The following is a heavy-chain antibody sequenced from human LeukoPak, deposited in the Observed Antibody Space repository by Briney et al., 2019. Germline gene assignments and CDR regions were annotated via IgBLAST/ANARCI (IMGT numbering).Heavy chain of an antibody. D-gene: IGHD3-10*01. V-gene: IGHV4-30-2*01. CDR3: ARDRGYGSGMT. CDR2: IYHSGST. Sequence: SETLSLTCAVSGGSISSGGYSWSWIRQPPGKGLEWIGYIYHSGSTYYNPSLKSRVTISVDRSKNQFSLKLSSVTAADTAVYYCARDRGYGSGMTWDQGTLVTVSS. CDR1: GGSISSGGYS. J-gene: IGHJ1*01.